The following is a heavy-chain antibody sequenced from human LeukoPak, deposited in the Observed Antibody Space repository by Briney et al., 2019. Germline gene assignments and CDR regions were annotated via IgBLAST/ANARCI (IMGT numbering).Heavy chain of an antibody. D-gene: IGHD3-3*01. CDR2: ISYDGSNK. CDR1: GFTFSSYA. V-gene: IGHV3-30-3*01. CDR3: AKDLSTVLRFLEGYYFDY. Sequence: GGSLRLSCAASGFTFSSYAMSWVRQAPGKGLEWVAVISYDGSNKYYADSLKGRFTISRDNSKNTLYLQMNSLRAEDTAVYYCAKDLSTVLRFLEGYYFDYWGQGTLVTVSS. J-gene: IGHJ4*02.